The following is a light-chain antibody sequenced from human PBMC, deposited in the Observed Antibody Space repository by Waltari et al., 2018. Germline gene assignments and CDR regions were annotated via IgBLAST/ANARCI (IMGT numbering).Light chain of an antibody. CDR3: MQALQTPMYT. CDR1: QNLLHSNGYNY. V-gene: IGKV2-28*01. CDR2: LGS. J-gene: IGKJ2*01. Sequence: DILMTQSPLSLPVTPGEPASISCRSSQNLLHSNGYNYLDWYLQKPGQSPQLLIYLGSNRASGVPDRFSGNGSGTNFTLKISRVEAEDVGVYYCMQALQTPMYTFGQGTKLEI.